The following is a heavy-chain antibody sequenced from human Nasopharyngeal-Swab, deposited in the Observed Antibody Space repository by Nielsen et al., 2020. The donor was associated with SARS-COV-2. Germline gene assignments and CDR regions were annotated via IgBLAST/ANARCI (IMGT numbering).Heavy chain of an antibody. V-gene: IGHV3-21*01. Sequence: GESLKISCAASGFTFSSYTMNWVRQAPGKGLECVSSVTTSGNYIYYADSVKGRFTISRDNAKNSLYLQMNSLRAEDTAVYFCARVRYSSSWSSNAMDVWGKGTTVTVSS. CDR1: GFTFSSYT. CDR3: ARVRYSSSWSSNAMDV. CDR2: VTTSGNYI. J-gene: IGHJ6*04. D-gene: IGHD6-13*01.